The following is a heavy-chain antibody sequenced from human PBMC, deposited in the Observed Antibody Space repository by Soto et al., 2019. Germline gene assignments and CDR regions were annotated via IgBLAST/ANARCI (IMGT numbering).Heavy chain of an antibody. V-gene: IGHV3-49*03. CDR2: IRSKAYGGTT. D-gene: IGHD1-26*01. CDR1: GFTFGDYA. Sequence: GGSLRLSCTASGFTFGDYAMSWFRQAPGKGLEWVGLIRSKAYGGTTEYAASVKGRFTISRDDSKSIAYLQMNSLKTEDTAVYYCTRDDIVGATDYWGQGTLVTVSS. J-gene: IGHJ4*02. CDR3: TRDDIVGATDY.